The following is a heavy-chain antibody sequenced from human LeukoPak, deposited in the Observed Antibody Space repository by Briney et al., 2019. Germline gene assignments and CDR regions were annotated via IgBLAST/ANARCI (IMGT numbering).Heavy chain of an antibody. D-gene: IGHD2-2*01. CDR2: IWYDGSKK. CDR3: ARDFCSTTSCLDY. J-gene: IGHJ4*02. V-gene: IGHV3-33*08. CDR1: GFTFSSYG. Sequence: GGSLRLSCAASGFTFSSYGMDWVRQAPGKGLEWVAVIWYDGSKKYYADSVKGRFTISRDDSKNTLYLQMNSLRGDDTASYYCARDFCSTTSCLDYWGQGTLVTVSS.